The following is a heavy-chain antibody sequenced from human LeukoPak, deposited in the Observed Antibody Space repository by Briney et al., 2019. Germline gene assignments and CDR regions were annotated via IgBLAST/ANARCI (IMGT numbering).Heavy chain of an antibody. D-gene: IGHD3-3*01. CDR2: ISGSGGST. CDR1: GGTFSSYA. J-gene: IGHJ4*02. CDR3: AKDQGGLRFLEWSRCFDY. V-gene: IGHV3-23*01. Sequence: PEASVKVSCKASGGTFSSYAISWVRQAPGKGLERVSAISGSGGSTYYADSVKGRFTISRDNSKNTLYLQMNSLRAEDTAVYYCAKDQGGLRFLEWSRCFDYWGQGTLVTVSS.